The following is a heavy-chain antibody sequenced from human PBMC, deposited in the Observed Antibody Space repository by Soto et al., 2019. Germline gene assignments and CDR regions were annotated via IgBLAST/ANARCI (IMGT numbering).Heavy chain of an antibody. Sequence: GGSLRLSCAASGLTFSSYGISWIRLSPGKGLEWVSGISGSGDSTYYADSVKGRFTVSRDNSKNTLYLQMNSLRAEDTAVFYCAKERSSGWSFDYWGQGTLVTAPQ. J-gene: IGHJ4*02. CDR3: AKERSSGWSFDY. D-gene: IGHD6-19*01. CDR1: GLTFSSYG. V-gene: IGHV3-23*01. CDR2: ISGSGDST.